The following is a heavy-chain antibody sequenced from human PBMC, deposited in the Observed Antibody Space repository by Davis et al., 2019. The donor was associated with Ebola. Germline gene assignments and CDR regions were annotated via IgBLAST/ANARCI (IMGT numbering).Heavy chain of an antibody. Sequence: PGGSLRLSCAASGFTFSSYGMHWVRQAPGKGLEWVAVIWYDGSNKYYADSVKGRFTISRDNSKNTLYLQMNSLRAEDTAVYYCARDRWLENGLLDLWGRGTLVTVSS. D-gene: IGHD4-23*01. CDR1: GFTFSSYG. CDR2: IWYDGSNK. J-gene: IGHJ2*01. V-gene: IGHV3-33*01. CDR3: ARDRWLENGLLDL.